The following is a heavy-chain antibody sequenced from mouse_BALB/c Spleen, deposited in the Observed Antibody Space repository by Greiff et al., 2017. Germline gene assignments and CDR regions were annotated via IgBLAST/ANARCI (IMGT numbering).Heavy chain of an antibody. CDR2: IDPSDSET. V-gene: IGHV1S127*01. Sequence: QVQLQQSGPQLVRPGASVKISCKASGYSFTSYWMHWVKQRPGQGLEWIGMIDPSDSETRLNQKFKDKATLTVDKSSSTAYMQLSSPTSEDSAVYYCARGGNYYGNYSYAMDYWGQGTSVTVSS. CDR3: ARGGNYYGNYSYAMDY. J-gene: IGHJ4*01. CDR1: GYSFTSYW. D-gene: IGHD2-1*01.